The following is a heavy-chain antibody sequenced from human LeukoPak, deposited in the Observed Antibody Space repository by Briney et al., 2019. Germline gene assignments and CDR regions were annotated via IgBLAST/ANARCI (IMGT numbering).Heavy chain of an antibody. CDR2: ISGSGGST. D-gene: IGHD3-22*01. V-gene: IGHV3-23*01. CDR1: GFTFSSYA. Sequence: GGSLRLSCVPSGFTFSSYAMSWVRQAPGKGLEWVSSISGSGGSTHYADSVKGRFTISRDKTKNTLYLPMNSLRAEDTAVYYCAKSSYYDTSGYYREYYFDYWGQGTLVTVSS. J-gene: IGHJ4*02. CDR3: AKSSYYDTSGYYREYYFDY.